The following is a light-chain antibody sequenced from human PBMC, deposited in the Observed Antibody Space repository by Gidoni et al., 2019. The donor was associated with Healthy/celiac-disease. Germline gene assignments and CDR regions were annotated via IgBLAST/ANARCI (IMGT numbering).Light chain of an antibody. J-gene: IGKJ4*01. CDR3: QQRSNVGLT. CDR1: QSVSSY. CDR2: DAF. V-gene: IGKV3-11*01. Sequence: EIVLTQSPATLSLSPGERATLSCRASQSVSSYLAWYQQKPGQAPRLLIYDAFNRATGIPARFSGSGSGTDFTLTISSLEPEDFAVYYCQQRSNVGLTFGGGTKVEIK.